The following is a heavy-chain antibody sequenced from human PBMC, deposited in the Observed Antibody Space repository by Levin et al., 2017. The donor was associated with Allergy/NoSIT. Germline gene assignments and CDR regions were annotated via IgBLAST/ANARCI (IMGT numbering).Heavy chain of an antibody. Sequence: GGSLRLSCAVSGLTFSSYAMSWVRQAPGKGLEWVSTVTGSGAYTYYADSVKGRFTISRDNSKNTVYLQMNSLRAEDTAIYYCAKRVVTTVPPYYFDYWGQGSLVTVSS. CDR2: VTGSGAYT. D-gene: IGHD4-17*01. CDR3: AKRVVTTVPPYYFDY. V-gene: IGHV3-23*01. CDR1: GLTFSSYA. J-gene: IGHJ4*02.